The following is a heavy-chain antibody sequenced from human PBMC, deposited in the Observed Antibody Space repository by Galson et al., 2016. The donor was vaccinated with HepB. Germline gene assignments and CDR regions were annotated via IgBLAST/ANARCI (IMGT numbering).Heavy chain of an antibody. D-gene: IGHD5-18*01. V-gene: IGHV1-69*13. CDR1: GGSFSTYT. CDR3: AREGSEDTALGGY. Sequence: SVKVSCKASGGSFSTYTISWVRQAPGQGLEWTGGIIPIFGTTNYAQKFQDRVTITADEITSTTYMELSSLSSEDTAVYYCAREGSEDTALGGYWGQGTLVTVSS. J-gene: IGHJ4*02. CDR2: IIPIFGTT.